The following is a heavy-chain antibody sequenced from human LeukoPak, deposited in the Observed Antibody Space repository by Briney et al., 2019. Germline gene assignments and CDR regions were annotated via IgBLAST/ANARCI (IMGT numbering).Heavy chain of an antibody. V-gene: IGHV3-23*01. Sequence: GGSLRLSCAASGFTFSNYAMNWVRQAPGKGLEWVSGISGSGGSTDYADSVKGRFTISRDNSKNTLYLQVNSLRAEDTAVYYCAKDRTYCTNAICYNAFDIWGQGTMITVSS. CDR2: ISGSGGST. J-gene: IGHJ3*02. D-gene: IGHD2-8*01. CDR3: AKDRTYCTNAICYNAFDI. CDR1: GFTFSNYA.